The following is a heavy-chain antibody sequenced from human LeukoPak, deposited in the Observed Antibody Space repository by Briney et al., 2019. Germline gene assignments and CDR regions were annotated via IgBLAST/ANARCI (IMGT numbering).Heavy chain of an antibody. CDR2: ISSSSSYI. V-gene: IGHV3-21*01. D-gene: IGHD6-19*01. J-gene: IGHJ4*02. CDR1: GFTFSSYS. Sequence: PGGSLRLSCAASGFTFSSYSMNWVRQAPGKGLEWVSSISSSSSYIYYADSVKGRFTISRDNAKNSLYLQMNSLRAEDTAVYYCARGLGIAVAGNFDYWGQGTLVTVSS. CDR3: ARGLGIAVAGNFDY.